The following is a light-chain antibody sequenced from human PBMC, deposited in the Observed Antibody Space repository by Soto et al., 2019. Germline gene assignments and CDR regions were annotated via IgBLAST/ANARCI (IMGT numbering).Light chain of an antibody. CDR2: RNN. V-gene: IGLV1-47*01. Sequence: QSALTQPPSASGTPGQRVTISCSGSSSNIGSNYVYWYQQLPGTAPKLLIYRNNQRPSGVSDRFSGSKSGTSASLAISGLRSEDEADYYCAAWDDSLSGSYVFGTGTKVTVL. J-gene: IGLJ1*01. CDR1: SSNIGSNY. CDR3: AAWDDSLSGSYV.